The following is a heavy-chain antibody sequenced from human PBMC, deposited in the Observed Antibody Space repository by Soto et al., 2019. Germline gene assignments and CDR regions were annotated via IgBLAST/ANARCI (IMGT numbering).Heavy chain of an antibody. CDR3: ARSLMNTAMVTFYYFDY. CDR2: INAANGNT. CDR1: GYTFTTNA. V-gene: IGHV1-3*01. D-gene: IGHD5-18*01. Sequence: ASVKVSCKASGYTFTTNAMHWVRQAPGQRLEWMGWINAANGNTKYSQKFQGRVTITRDTSASTAYMELSSLRSEDTAVYYCARSLMNTAMVTFYYFDYWGQGTLVTVSS. J-gene: IGHJ4*02.